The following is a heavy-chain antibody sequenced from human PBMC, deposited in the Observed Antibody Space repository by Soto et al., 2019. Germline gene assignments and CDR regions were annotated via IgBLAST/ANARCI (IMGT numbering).Heavy chain of an antibody. CDR3: TTDRFYSPVDH. CDR1: GFSFSSAW. J-gene: IGHJ4*02. D-gene: IGHD4-4*01. CDR2: IKSKSDGGTT. V-gene: IGHV3-15*01. Sequence: PGGSLRLSCAASGFSFSSAWMSWVRQTPEKGLEWVGRIKSKSDGGTTDYAAPVKGRFTISRDDSENTLYLQMNSLKTEDTAVYYCTTDRFYSPVDHWGPGTLVTVSS.